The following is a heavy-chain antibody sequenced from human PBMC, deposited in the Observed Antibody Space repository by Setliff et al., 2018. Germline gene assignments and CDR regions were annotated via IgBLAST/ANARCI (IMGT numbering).Heavy chain of an antibody. Sequence: LSLSCAASGFTFSSYAMHWVRQAPGKGLEWVAVISYDGINKYYADSVKGRFTISRDNSKNTLYLQMNSLRPEDTAVYYCAGDKPLQHNYNFWSGYCPYWGQGTLVTVSS. CDR1: GFTFSSYA. D-gene: IGHD3-3*01. CDR2: ISYDGINK. CDR3: AGDKPLQHNYNFWSGYCPY. J-gene: IGHJ4*02. V-gene: IGHV3-30*01.